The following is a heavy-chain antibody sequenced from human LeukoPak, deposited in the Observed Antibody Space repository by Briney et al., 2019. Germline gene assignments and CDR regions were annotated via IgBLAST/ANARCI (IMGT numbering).Heavy chain of an antibody. J-gene: IGHJ4*02. CDR2: INHSGST. V-gene: IGHV4-39*07. CDR1: GGSISSGGYY. Sequence: SETLSLTCTVSGGSISSGGYYWSWIRQPPGKGLEWIGEINHSGSTNYNPSLKSRVTISVDTSKNQFSLKLSSVTAADTAVYYCARTPAAVNFDFWGQGALVTVSS. CDR3: ARTPAAVNFDF. D-gene: IGHD6-13*01.